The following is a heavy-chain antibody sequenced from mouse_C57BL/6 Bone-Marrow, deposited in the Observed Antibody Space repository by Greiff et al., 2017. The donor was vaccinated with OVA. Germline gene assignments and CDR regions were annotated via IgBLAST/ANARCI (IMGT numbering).Heavy chain of an antibody. V-gene: IGHV1-82*01. CDR1: GYAFSSSW. CDR3: ERQVDDYYAYYFDY. CDR2: IFPGGGDT. J-gene: IGHJ2*01. D-gene: IGHD1-2*01. Sequence: VQLQQSGPELVKPGASVKLSCKASGYAFSSSWMNWVKQRPGKGLEWIGRIFPGGGDTNYNEKFKGKATLTADKSSSTAYMQLSSLTSADSAVTFCERQVDDYYAYYFDYWGQGTTLTASS.